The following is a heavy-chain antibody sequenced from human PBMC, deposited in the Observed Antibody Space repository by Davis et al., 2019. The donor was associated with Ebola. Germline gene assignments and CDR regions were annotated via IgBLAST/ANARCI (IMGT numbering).Heavy chain of an antibody. CDR2: LYDNGRA. V-gene: IGHV4-59*01. Sequence: PSETLSLTCTVSDGSFSNYYWNWIRQPPGKGLEWIGLLYDNGRANYNPSLRSRVTISLDTSKNQYSLKLRSVTAADTAVYYCARRQESDWAWYFDLWGRGTLVTVSS. J-gene: IGHJ2*01. CDR3: ARRQESDWAWYFDL. CDR1: DGSFSNYY. D-gene: IGHD3-9*01.